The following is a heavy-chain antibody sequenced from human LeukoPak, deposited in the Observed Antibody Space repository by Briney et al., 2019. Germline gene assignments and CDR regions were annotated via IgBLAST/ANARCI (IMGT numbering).Heavy chain of an antibody. CDR1: GGSFSGYY. D-gene: IGHD3-22*01. Sequence: SETLSLTCAAYGGSFSGYYWTWIRRTPEKGLEWIGEMNPSGSTNYNPSLKSRVTISVDTSKNQFSLELSSVTAADTAVYYCARGRQDVTMIVVVMTAVSYYLDVWGKGTTVTVS. J-gene: IGHJ6*03. CDR2: MNPSGST. CDR3: ARGRQDVTMIVVVMTAVSYYLDV. V-gene: IGHV4-34*01.